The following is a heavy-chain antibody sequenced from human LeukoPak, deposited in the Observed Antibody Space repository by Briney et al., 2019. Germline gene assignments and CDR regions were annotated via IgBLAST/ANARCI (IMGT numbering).Heavy chain of an antibody. V-gene: IGHV4-31*03. J-gene: IGHJ5*02. Sequence: SQTLSLTCTVSGGSISSGGYYWSWIRQHPGKGLEWIGYIYYSGSTYYNPSLKSRVTISVDTSKNQFSLRLSSVTAADTAVYYCARAGYYGSGRINWFDPWGQGTLVTVSS. CDR2: IYYSGST. CDR1: GGSISSGGYY. CDR3: ARAGYYGSGRINWFDP. D-gene: IGHD3-10*01.